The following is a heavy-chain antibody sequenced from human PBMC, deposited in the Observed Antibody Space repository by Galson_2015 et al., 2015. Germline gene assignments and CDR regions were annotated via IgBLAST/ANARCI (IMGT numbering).Heavy chain of an antibody. V-gene: IGHV3-30*03. Sequence: SLRLSCAASGFTFSSYGMHWVRQAPGKGLEWVAVISYDGSNKYYADSVKGRFTISRDNSKNTLYLQMNSLRAEDTAVYYCARDRLGHCSGGSCYPEGYYFDYWGQGTLVTVSS. D-gene: IGHD2-15*01. CDR2: ISYDGSNK. CDR3: ARDRLGHCSGGSCYPEGYYFDY. CDR1: GFTFSSYG. J-gene: IGHJ4*02.